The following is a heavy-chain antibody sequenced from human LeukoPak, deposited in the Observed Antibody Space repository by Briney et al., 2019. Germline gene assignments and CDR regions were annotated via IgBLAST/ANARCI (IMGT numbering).Heavy chain of an antibody. J-gene: IGHJ6*02. CDR1: GGTFISYA. D-gene: IGHD5-12*01. CDR2: IIPIFGTA. CDR3: ARAVAPIKKAYYYYYGMDV. Sequence: SVKVSCKASGGTFISYAISWVRQAPGQGLEWMGGIIPIFGTANYAQKFQGRVTITADESTSTAYMELSSLRSEDTAVYYCARAVAPIKKAYYYYYGMDVWGQGTTVTVSS. V-gene: IGHV1-69*13.